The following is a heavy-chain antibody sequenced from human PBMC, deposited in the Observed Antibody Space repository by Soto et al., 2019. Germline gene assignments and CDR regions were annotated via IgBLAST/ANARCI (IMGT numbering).Heavy chain of an antibody. CDR3: ARDGYGFGKGYYLDH. D-gene: IGHD5-18*01. Sequence: QVQLVESGGGLVKPGGSLRLSCAASGLTLSDYYMTWIRQAPGKGLEWVSDISFSSSDTNYADSVKGRFTISRVNAKNAPFLQMNSLRVADTAVYYCARDGYGFGKGYYLDHWGQGTLVTVSS. CDR2: ISFSSSDT. CDR1: GLTLSDYY. J-gene: IGHJ4*02. V-gene: IGHV3-11*06.